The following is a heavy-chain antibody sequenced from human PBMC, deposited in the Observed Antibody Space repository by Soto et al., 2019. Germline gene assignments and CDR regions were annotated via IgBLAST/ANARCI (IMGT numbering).Heavy chain of an antibody. Sequence: GESLKISCAASGFTFSSYSMNWVRQAPGKGLEWVSSISSSSSYIYYADSVKGRFTISRDNAKNSLYLQMNSLRAEDTAVYYCARDGVVPAAYYYYYGMDVWGQGTTVTVSS. V-gene: IGHV3-21*01. J-gene: IGHJ6*02. CDR1: GFTFSSYS. D-gene: IGHD2-2*01. CDR3: ARDGVVPAAYYYYYGMDV. CDR2: ISSSSSYI.